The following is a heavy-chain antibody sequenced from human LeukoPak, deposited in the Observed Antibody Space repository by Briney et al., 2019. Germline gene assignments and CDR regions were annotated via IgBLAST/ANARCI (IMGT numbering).Heavy chain of an antibody. J-gene: IGHJ6*04. CDR2: IKRDGGEK. V-gene: IGHV3-7*03. CDR1: GFIFSSYW. Sequence: GGSLRLSCAASGFIFSSYWMSWVRKARGKGLGWVANIKRDGGEKNYVDSVKGRFTISRDNAKNSLLLQMDSLRAEDTAVYYCARDDGYGSGSLNRYYYYGMDVWGKGATVTVSS. D-gene: IGHD3-10*01. CDR3: ARDDGYGSGSLNRYYYYGMDV.